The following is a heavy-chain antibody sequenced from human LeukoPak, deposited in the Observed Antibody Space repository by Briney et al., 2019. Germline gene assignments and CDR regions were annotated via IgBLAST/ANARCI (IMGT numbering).Heavy chain of an antibody. Sequence: SETLSPTCTVSGGSLGSYYWSWIRQPAGKGLEWIGRIHASGSTDYNPSLESRVTMSVDTSKSQFSLRLSSVTAADTAVYYCAREGSMTARPFVSIDYWGQGTLVTVSS. CDR2: IHASGST. D-gene: IGHD6-6*01. CDR1: GGSLGSYY. V-gene: IGHV4-4*07. J-gene: IGHJ4*02. CDR3: AREGSMTARPFVSIDY.